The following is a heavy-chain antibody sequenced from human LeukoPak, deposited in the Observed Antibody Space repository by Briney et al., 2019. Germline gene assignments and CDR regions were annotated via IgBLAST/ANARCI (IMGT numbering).Heavy chain of an antibody. V-gene: IGHV1-18*04. CDR1: GDTFSSYY. Sequence: ASVKVSCKASGDTFSSYYVHWVRQAPGQGLEWMGWISAYNGNTNYAQKLQGRVTMTTDTSTSTAYMELRSLRSDDTAVYYCARVANPPATYYYYYYMDVWGRGTTVTVSS. CDR2: ISAYNGNT. D-gene: IGHD2-2*01. J-gene: IGHJ6*03. CDR3: ARVANPPATYYYYYYMDV.